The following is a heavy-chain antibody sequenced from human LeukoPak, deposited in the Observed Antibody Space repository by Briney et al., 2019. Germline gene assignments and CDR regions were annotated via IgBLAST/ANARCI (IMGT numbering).Heavy chain of an antibody. CDR3: ARDPYYYNSGSFAAFDI. J-gene: IGHJ3*02. CDR1: GGSFSGYY. D-gene: IGHD3-10*01. V-gene: IGHV4-34*01. Sequence: SETLSLTCAVYGGSFSGYYWSWIRQPPGKGLEWIGEINHSGSTNYNPSLKSRVTISVDTSKNQFSLKLSSVTAADTAVYYCARDPYYYNSGSFAAFDIWGQGTMVTVSS. CDR2: INHSGST.